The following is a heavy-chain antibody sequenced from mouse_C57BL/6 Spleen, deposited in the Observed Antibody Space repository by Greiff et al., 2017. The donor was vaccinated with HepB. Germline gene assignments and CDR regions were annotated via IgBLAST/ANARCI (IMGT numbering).Heavy chain of an antibody. V-gene: IGHV1-26*01. CDR2: INPNNGGT. J-gene: IGHJ3*01. CDR1: GYTFTDYY. Sequence: EVQRVESGPELVKPGASVKISCKASGYTFTDYYMNWVKQSHGKSLEWIGDINPNNGGTSYNQKFKGKATLTVDKSSSTAYMELRSLTSEDSAVYYCARRDWDEFAYWGQGTLVTVSA. CDR3: ARRDWDEFAY. D-gene: IGHD4-1*01.